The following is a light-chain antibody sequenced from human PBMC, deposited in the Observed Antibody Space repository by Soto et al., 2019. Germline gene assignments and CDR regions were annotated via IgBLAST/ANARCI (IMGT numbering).Light chain of an antibody. CDR1: QGVSSA. V-gene: IGKV1-13*02. CDR2: DAS. Sequence: AIQLTQSPSSLSASVEDRVTITCRTSQGVSSAFAWYQQKPGKPPKLLIYDASSLENGVPSRFSGSGSGTEFALTISSLQPDDFATYYCQQFDSHPVTFGQGTRLDMK. CDR3: QQFDSHPVT. J-gene: IGKJ5*01.